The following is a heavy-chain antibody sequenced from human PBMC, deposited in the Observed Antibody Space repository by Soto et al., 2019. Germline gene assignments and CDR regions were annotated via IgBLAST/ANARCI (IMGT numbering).Heavy chain of an antibody. D-gene: IGHD2-2*01. V-gene: IGHV3-21*01. CDR1: GFTVSSNY. CDR2: VSFRGDI. J-gene: IGHJ4*02. CDR3: ARGCSSASCYYY. Sequence: LRLSCAASGFTVSSNYMSWVRQAPGKGLGWVSSVSFRGDIYYADSLEGRFTISRDDAKNSLYLQMNSLRAEDTAVYYCARGCSSASCYYYWGQGTLVTVSS.